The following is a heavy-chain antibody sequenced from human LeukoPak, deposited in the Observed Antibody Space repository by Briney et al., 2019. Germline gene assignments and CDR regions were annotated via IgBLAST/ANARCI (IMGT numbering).Heavy chain of an antibody. J-gene: IGHJ4*02. CDR2: NSAYNGNT. CDR3: ARDGDSCTSTSCYYPLDY. V-gene: IGHV1-18*01. Sequence: ASVKVSCKTSGYTFTSYGISWVRQAPGQGLEWMGWNSAYNGNTNYAQKLQGRVTMTTDTSTSTAYMELRSLRSDDTAVYYCARDGDSCTSTSCYYPLDYWGQGTLVTVSS. D-gene: IGHD2-2*01. CDR1: GYTFTSYG.